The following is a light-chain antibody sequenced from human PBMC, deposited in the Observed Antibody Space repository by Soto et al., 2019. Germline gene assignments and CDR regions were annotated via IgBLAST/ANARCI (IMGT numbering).Light chain of an antibody. V-gene: IGLV1-40*01. Sequence: QSVLTQPPSESRAPGQRVTISCTGSSSNIGAGYDVHWYQQLPGTAPKLLIYGNSNRPSGVPDRFSGSKSGTSASLAITGLQAEDEAHYYCQSYDSSLSDWVFGGGTKLTIL. CDR3: QSYDSSLSDWV. CDR2: GNS. CDR1: SSNIGAGYD. J-gene: IGLJ3*02.